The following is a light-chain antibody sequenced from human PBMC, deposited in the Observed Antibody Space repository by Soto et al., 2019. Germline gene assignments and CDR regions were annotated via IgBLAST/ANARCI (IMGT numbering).Light chain of an antibody. Sequence: EIVLTQSPATLSLSPGERATLSCRASQNVSSYLAWFQQRPGQAPRLLIYDVSHRATGTPARFRGSGSGTDFTLTLSSLEPEDFAVYHCQQRSNWPPSYTFGQGTKLEIK. CDR2: DVS. J-gene: IGKJ2*01. CDR1: QNVSSY. CDR3: QQRSNWPPSYT. V-gene: IGKV3-11*01.